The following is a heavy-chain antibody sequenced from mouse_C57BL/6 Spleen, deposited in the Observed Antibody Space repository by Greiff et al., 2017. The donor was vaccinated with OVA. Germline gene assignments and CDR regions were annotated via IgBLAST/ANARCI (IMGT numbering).Heavy chain of an antibody. D-gene: IGHD1-1*01. CDR3: ARGRHYYGSNQYYFDY. V-gene: IGHV1-53*01. CDR2: INPSNGGT. J-gene: IGHJ2*01. Sequence: VQLQQPGTELVKPGASVKLSCKASGYTFTSYWMHWVKQRPGQGLEWIGNINPSNGGTNYNEKFKSKATLTVDKSSSTAYMQLSSLTSEDSAVYDGARGRHYYGSNQYYFDYWGQGTTLTVSS. CDR1: GYTFTSYW.